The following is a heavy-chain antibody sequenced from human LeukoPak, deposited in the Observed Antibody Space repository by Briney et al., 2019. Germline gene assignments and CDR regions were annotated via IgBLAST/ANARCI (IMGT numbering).Heavy chain of an antibody. CDR3: ARAPEGYDILTGYFGC. D-gene: IGHD3-9*01. CDR1: GYTFTGYY. J-gene: IGHJ4*02. CDR2: INPNSGGT. Sequence: ASVKVSCKASGYTFTGYYMHWVRQAPGQGLEWMGWINPNSGGTNYAQKFQGRVTMTRDTSISTAYMELSRLRSDDTAVYYCARAPEGYDILTGYFGCWGQGTLVTVSS. V-gene: IGHV1-2*02.